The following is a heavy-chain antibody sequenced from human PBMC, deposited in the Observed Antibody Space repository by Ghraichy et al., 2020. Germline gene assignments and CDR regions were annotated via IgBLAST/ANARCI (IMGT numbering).Heavy chain of an antibody. CDR2: IYHSGST. CDR3: ARVRGGAYDSSGYYPDY. CDR1: GYSISSGYY. D-gene: IGHD3-22*01. Sequence: SQTLSLTCAVSGYSISSGYYWGWIRQPPRKGLEWIGSIYHSGSTYYNPSLKSRVTISVDTSKNQFSLKLSSVTAADTAVYYCARVRGGAYDSSGYYPDYWGQGTLVTVSS. V-gene: IGHV4-38-2*01. J-gene: IGHJ4*02.